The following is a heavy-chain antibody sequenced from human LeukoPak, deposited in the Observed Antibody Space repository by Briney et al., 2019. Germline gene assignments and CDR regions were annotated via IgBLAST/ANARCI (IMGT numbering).Heavy chain of an antibody. CDR1: GYSISSGDY. Sequence: PSETLSLTCAVSGYSISSGDYWGWIRQPPGKGLEWIGSIYHSGSNYYNPSLKSRVTISVDRSKNQFSLKLSSVTAADTAVYYCARGGYYYYYMDVWGKGTTVTVSS. V-gene: IGHV4-38-2*01. D-gene: IGHD3-16*01. J-gene: IGHJ6*03. CDR3: ARGGYYYYYMDV. CDR2: IYHSGSN.